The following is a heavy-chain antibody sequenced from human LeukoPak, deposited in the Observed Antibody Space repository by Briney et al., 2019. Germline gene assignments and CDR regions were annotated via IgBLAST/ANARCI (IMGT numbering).Heavy chain of an antibody. CDR2: ISSSSSYI. D-gene: IGHD1-26*01. V-gene: IGHV3-21*01. CDR3: ARATWDPNYYYYMDV. J-gene: IGHJ6*03. Sequence: GGSLRLSRAASGFTLSSYTMKWVRQAPGKGLEWVSSISSSSSYIYYTDSVKGRFTISRDNAKNSLYLQMNSLRAEDTAVYFCARATWDPNYYYYMDVWGKGTSVTISS. CDR1: GFTLSSYT.